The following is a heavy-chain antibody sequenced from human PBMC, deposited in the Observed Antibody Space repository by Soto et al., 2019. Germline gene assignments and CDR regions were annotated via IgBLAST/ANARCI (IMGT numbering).Heavy chain of an antibody. V-gene: IGHV4-59*04. Sequence: SETLSLTCAVSGDSISPHYWSRVRKPPGKGLEFIGYIQYSGSTSYNPSLKSRVTMSVDTSKNQFSLKLSSVTAVDAAVYYCARSYGDYVRYFDLWGRGTLVTVSS. CDR2: IQYSGST. CDR1: GDSISPHY. CDR3: ARSYGDYVRYFDL. D-gene: IGHD4-17*01. J-gene: IGHJ2*01.